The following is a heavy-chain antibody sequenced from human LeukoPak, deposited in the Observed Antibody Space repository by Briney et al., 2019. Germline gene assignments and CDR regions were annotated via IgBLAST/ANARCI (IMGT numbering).Heavy chain of an antibody. D-gene: IGHD2-15*01. CDR2: IYHSGST. J-gene: IGHJ4*02. Sequence: SETLSLTCTVSGGSISSGGYYWSWIRQPPGKGLEWIGSIYHSGSTYYNPSLKSRVTISVDRSKNQFSLKLSSVTAADAAVYYCALGYCSGGSCYPFDYWGQGTLVTVSS. V-gene: IGHV4-30-2*02. CDR1: GGSISSGGYY. CDR3: ALGYCSGGSCYPFDY.